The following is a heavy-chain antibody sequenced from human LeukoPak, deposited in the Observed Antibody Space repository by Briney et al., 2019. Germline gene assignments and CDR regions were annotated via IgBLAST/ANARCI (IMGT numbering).Heavy chain of an antibody. CDR1: GFTFSSYA. J-gene: IGHJ4*02. D-gene: IGHD2-21*02. Sequence: PGGSLRLSCAASGFTFSSYAMSWVRQAPGKGLEWVSAISGSGGSTYYADSVKGRFTISRDNSNNTLYLQMNSLRAEDTAVYYCAKITYCGGDCYSYFDYWGQGTLVTVSS. CDR3: AKITYCGGDCYSYFDY. CDR2: ISGSGGST. V-gene: IGHV3-23*01.